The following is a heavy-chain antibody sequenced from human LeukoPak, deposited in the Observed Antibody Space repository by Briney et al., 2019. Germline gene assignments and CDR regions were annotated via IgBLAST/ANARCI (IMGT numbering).Heavy chain of an antibody. CDR2: IYTRGST. CDR3: ARDWRYCSGGSCFQLDP. CDR1: GGSLSSYD. D-gene: IGHD2-15*01. J-gene: IGHJ5*02. V-gene: IGHV4-4*07. Sequence: SGTLSLTRTVSGGSLSSYDWSWIRPPAGKGREWIRRIYTRGSTNYNPSLKSRVTMSVDTSKNQFSQKLSSVTAADTAVYYCARDWRYCSGGSCFQLDPWGQGTLVTVSS.